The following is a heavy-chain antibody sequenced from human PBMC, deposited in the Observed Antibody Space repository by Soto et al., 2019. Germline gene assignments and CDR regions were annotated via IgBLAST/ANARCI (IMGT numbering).Heavy chain of an antibody. V-gene: IGHV3-30*18. CDR3: AKDRIAAAGRYYYYYGMDV. D-gene: IGHD6-13*01. J-gene: IGHJ6*02. CDR1: GFTFSSYG. Sequence: PGWSLRLSCAASGFTFSSYGMHWVRQAPGKGLEWVAVISYDGSNKYYADSVKGRFTISRDNSKNTLYLQMNSLRAEDTAVYYCAKDRIAAAGRYYYYYGMDVWGQGTTVTVSS. CDR2: ISYDGSNK.